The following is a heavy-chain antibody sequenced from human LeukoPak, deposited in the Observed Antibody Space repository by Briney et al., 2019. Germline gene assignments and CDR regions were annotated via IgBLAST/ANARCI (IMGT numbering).Heavy chain of an antibody. CDR3: ARGGSKVNYYGSGSWGMNQFDY. J-gene: IGHJ4*02. Sequence: SETLSLTCTVSGGSMSSYYWNWIRQPPGKGLEWMGYIYYSGSTNYNPSLKSRVTMSVDTSKNQFSLKLSSVTAADTAVYYCARGGSKVNYYGSGSWGMNQFDYWGQGTLVTVSS. CDR1: GGSMSSYY. D-gene: IGHD3-10*01. V-gene: IGHV4-59*12. CDR2: IYYSGST.